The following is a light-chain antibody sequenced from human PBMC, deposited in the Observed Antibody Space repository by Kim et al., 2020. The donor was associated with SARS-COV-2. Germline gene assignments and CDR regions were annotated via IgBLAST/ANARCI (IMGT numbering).Light chain of an antibody. CDR1: QTVLHSPNNKNY. Sequence: RATIHCRSSQTVLHSPNNKNYLAWYQQRPGQPTKLLIYWASTRESGVPDRFSGSGSGTDFTLTISSLQAEDVAVYFCHKYATFPYTFGQGTKLEI. J-gene: IGKJ2*01. CDR2: WAS. CDR3: HKYATFPYT. V-gene: IGKV4-1*01.